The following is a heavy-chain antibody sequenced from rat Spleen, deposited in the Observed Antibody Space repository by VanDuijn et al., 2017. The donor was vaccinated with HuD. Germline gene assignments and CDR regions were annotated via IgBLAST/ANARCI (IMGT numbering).Heavy chain of an antibody. CDR2: IWTGGST. D-gene: IGHD1-11*01. V-gene: IGHV2-30*01. J-gene: IGHJ4*01. CDR1: GFSLSNYG. Sequence: QVQLKESGPGLVQPSQTLYLTCTVSGFSLSNYGVIWFRQPPGKGLEWMGVIWTGGSTAYHSLLKSQLSISRDTSKSPVFLKMDRLQTEDTATYYCARVPTTAYVMDAWDQGASVTVSS. CDR3: ARVPTTAYVMDA.